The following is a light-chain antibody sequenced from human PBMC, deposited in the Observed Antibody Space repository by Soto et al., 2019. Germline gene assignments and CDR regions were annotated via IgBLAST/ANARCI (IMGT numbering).Light chain of an antibody. V-gene: IGLV1-47*01. J-gene: IGLJ2*01. CDR1: SSNIGSNH. Sequence: QAVVTQPPSTSGTPGQRVTISCSGSSSNIGSNHVYWYQQFPGMAPKLLMYRSDQRPTGVPDRFSGSKSSTSASLAISGLRSDDEADYYCSARDDSLSGVVFGGGTKLTVL. CDR2: RSD. CDR3: SARDDSLSGVV.